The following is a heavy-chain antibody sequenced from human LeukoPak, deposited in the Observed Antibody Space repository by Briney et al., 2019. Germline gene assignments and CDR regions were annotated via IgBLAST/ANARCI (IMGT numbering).Heavy chain of an antibody. J-gene: IGHJ4*02. D-gene: IGHD2-15*01. Sequence: GASVKVSCKASGYTYTSYDINWVRQATGQGLEWMGWMNPNSGNTGYAQKFQGRVTMTRNTSISTAYMELSSLRSEDTAVYYGARGRGGTFKYYFDYWGQGTLVTVSS. CDR3: ARGRGGTFKYYFDY. V-gene: IGHV1-8*01. CDR2: MNPNSGNT. CDR1: GYTYTSYD.